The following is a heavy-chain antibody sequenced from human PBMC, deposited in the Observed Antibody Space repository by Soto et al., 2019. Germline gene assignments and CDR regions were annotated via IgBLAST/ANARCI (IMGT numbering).Heavy chain of an antibody. J-gene: IGHJ4*02. Sequence: PSETLCLTYTVSGGSISGYYWRWIRKNPGKGLGWIGYIYYSGSTNYNPSLKSRVTISVDTSKNQFSLKLSSVTAADTAVYYCGRDRTAMAFWGKGTLVIVSS. D-gene: IGHD5-18*01. CDR1: GGSISGYY. CDR3: GRDRTAMAF. CDR2: IYYSGST. V-gene: IGHV4-59*01.